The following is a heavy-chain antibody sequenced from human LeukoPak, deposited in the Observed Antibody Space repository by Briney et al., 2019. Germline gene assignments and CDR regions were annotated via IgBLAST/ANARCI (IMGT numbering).Heavy chain of an antibody. V-gene: IGHV1-69*04. Sequence: ASVKVSCKASGGTFSSYAISWVRQAPGQGLEWMGRIIPIFGIANYAQKFQGRVTITADKSTSTAYMELSCLRSEDTAVYYCARDTYYYDSSGYYFDYWGQGTLVTVSS. CDR1: GGTFSSYA. J-gene: IGHJ4*02. CDR3: ARDTYYYDSSGYYFDY. CDR2: IIPIFGIA. D-gene: IGHD3-22*01.